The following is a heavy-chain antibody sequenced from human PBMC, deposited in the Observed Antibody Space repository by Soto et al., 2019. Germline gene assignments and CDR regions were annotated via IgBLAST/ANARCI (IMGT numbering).Heavy chain of an antibody. CDR2: INPNSGGT. Sequence: ASVKVSCKASGYTFTGYCMHWVRQAPGQGLEWMGWINPNSGGTNYAQKFQGRVTMTRDTSISTAYMELSRLRSDDTAVYYCARPGVGQQWLVTRGPFDYWGQGTLVTVSS. V-gene: IGHV1-2*02. CDR3: ARPGVGQQWLVTRGPFDY. J-gene: IGHJ4*02. D-gene: IGHD6-19*01. CDR1: GYTFTGYC.